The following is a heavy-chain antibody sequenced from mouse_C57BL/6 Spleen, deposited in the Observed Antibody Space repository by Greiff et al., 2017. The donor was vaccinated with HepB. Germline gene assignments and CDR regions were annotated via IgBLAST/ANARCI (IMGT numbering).Heavy chain of an antibody. CDR3: ARDRGGYYAMDY. D-gene: IGHD3-1*01. J-gene: IGHJ4*01. CDR1: GYSITSGYD. Sequence: DVQLQESGPGMVKPSQSLSLTCTVTGYSITSGYDWHWIRHFPGNKLEWMGYISYSGSTNYNPSLKSRISITHDTSKNHFFLKLNSVTTEDTATYYCARDRGGYYAMDYWGQGTSVTVSS. V-gene: IGHV3-1*01. CDR2: ISYSGST.